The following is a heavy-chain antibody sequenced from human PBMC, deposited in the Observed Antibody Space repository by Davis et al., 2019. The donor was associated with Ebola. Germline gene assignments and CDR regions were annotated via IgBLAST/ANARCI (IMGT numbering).Heavy chain of an antibody. Sequence: AASVTVSCKASGGTFSSYAISWVRQAPGQGLEWMGGIIPIFGTANYAQKFQGRVTITADESTSTAYMELSSLRSEDTAVYYCARAPAYCSSTSCYEPYYYYGMDVWGQGTTVTVSS. CDR1: GGTFSSYA. CDR2: IIPIFGTA. J-gene: IGHJ6*02. CDR3: ARAPAYCSSTSCYEPYYYYGMDV. D-gene: IGHD2-2*01. V-gene: IGHV1-69*13.